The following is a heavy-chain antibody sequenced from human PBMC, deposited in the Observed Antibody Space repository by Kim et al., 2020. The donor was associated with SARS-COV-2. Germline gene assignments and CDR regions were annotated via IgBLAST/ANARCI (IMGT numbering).Heavy chain of an antibody. Sequence: SETLSLTCTVSGGSISSSSYYWGWIRQPPGKGLEWIGSIYYSGSTYYNPSLKSRVTISVDTSKNQFSLKLSSVTAADTAVYYCARLNVDTAMVPPPRTFDYWGQGTLVTVSS. CDR3: ARLNVDTAMVPPPRTFDY. D-gene: IGHD5-18*01. CDR1: GGSISSSSYY. CDR2: IYYSGST. J-gene: IGHJ4*02. V-gene: IGHV4-39*07.